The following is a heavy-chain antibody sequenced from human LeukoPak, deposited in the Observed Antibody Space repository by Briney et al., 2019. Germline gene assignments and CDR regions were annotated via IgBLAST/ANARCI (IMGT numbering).Heavy chain of an antibody. D-gene: IGHD6-13*01. Sequence: ASVKVSCKASGYTFTSYDINWVRQATGQGLEWMGWMNPNSGNTGYAQKFQGRVTMTRNTSISTAYMELSSLRSEDTAVYYCASSRGSGGAFDIWGQGTMVTVSS. J-gene: IGHJ3*02. CDR2: MNPNSGNT. CDR3: ASSRGSGGAFDI. CDR1: GYTFTSYD. V-gene: IGHV1-8*01.